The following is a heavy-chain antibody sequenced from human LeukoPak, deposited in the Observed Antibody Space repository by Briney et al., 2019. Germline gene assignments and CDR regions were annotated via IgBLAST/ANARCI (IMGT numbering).Heavy chain of an antibody. CDR2: INPNSGDT. Sequence: ASVKVSCNVSGYTLTELSMHWVRQAPGQGLEWMGWINPNSGDTNYAQKFQGRVTMTRDTSISTAYMELSRLRSDDTAVYYCASRIAAAGTFDYWGQGTLVTVSS. D-gene: IGHD6-13*01. CDR3: ASRIAAAGTFDY. CDR1: GYTLTELS. V-gene: IGHV1-2*02. J-gene: IGHJ4*02.